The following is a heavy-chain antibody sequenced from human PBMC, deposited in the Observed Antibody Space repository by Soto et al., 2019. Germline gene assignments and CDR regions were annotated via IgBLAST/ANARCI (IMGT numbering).Heavy chain of an antibody. CDR1: GFTFGDYY. CDR3: ARGRSRVVNAIDG. CDR2: ISSSSSYT. D-gene: IGHD1-1*01. J-gene: IGHJ4*02. Sequence: QVQLVESGGGLVKPGGSLRLSCAASGFTFGDYYFNWIRQAPGKGLEWISYISSSSSYTNYADSVKGRITISRDNAKNTLYLEMKSLRAADTAVYYCARGRSRVVNAIDGWGRGTLVTVSS. V-gene: IGHV3-11*06.